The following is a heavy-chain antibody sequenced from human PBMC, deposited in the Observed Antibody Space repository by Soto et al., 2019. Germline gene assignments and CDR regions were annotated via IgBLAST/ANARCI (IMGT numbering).Heavy chain of an antibody. CDR3: ARGVTGTTPFFHDY. CDR1: GYTFTSYG. V-gene: IGHV1-18*01. Sequence: ASVKVSCKASGYTFTSYGISWVRQAPGQGLEWMGWISAYNGNTNYAQKLQGRVTMTTDTSASTAYMELRSLRSDDTAVYYCARGVTGTTPFFHDYWGQGTLVTVSS. J-gene: IGHJ4*02. D-gene: IGHD1-7*01. CDR2: ISAYNGNT.